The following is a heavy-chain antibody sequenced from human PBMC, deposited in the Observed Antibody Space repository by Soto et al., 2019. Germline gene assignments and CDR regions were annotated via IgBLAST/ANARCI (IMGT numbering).Heavy chain of an antibody. CDR1: GGSISGSSSY. V-gene: IGHV4-39*01. D-gene: IGHD2-21*02. J-gene: IGHJ4*02. CDR2: VHSGGNT. Sequence: LQLQESGPGLLKSLETLSLKCTVSGGSISGSSSYWGWIRQAPGKGLEWIGAVHSGGNTYYNPSLKSRVTIYVETSENQFSLKLSSVTAEDTAMYYCARGGVHGGNSILSTIEYWGQGILVTVSS. CDR3: ARGGVHGGNSILSTIEY.